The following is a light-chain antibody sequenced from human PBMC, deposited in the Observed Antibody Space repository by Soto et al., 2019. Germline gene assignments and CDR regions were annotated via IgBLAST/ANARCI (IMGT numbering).Light chain of an antibody. Sequence: IRLTQSPTSLIASVGDRVTITCQASQYVGNYLNWYQQKPGEPPRLLISGASNLEPGVPARFSGSGSGADFTFIISDLQPEDVATYFCQQYDSYSSGPFGQGTKVEI. CDR3: QQYDSYSSGP. V-gene: IGKV1-33*01. CDR1: QYVGNY. J-gene: IGKJ1*01. CDR2: GAS.